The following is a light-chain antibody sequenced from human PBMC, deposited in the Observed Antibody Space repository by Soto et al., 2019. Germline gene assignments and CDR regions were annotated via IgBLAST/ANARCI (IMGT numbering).Light chain of an antibody. CDR2: GTS. CDR3: QQYGTAPYT. CDR1: QSVDNNY. J-gene: IGKJ2*01. Sequence: ETVVTQSPGTLSLSPGEGATLSCRASQSVDNNYLAWYQQKPGQAPRLLIHGTSNRASGIPGRFSGSGSGTDFTLTISRLEPEDFAVYYCQQYGTAPYTFGQGTTLELK. V-gene: IGKV3-20*01.